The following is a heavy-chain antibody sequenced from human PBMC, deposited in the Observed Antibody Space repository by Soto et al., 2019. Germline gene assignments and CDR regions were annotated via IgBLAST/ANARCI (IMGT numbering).Heavy chain of an antibody. V-gene: IGHV1-2*04. CDR2: INPNSGGT. CDR1: GYTFTGYY. Sequence: ASVKVSFKASGYTFTGYYMHWVRQAPGQGLEWMGWINPNSGGTNYAQKFQGWVTMTRDTSISTAYMELSRLRSDDTAVYYCARAAYDILTGYGAFDIWGQGTMVNVSS. CDR3: ARAAYDILTGYGAFDI. J-gene: IGHJ3*02. D-gene: IGHD3-9*01.